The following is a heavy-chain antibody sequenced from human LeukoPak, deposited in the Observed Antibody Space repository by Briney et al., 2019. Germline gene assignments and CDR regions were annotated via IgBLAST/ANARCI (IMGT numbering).Heavy chain of an antibody. CDR2: ISSSGSTI. J-gene: IGHJ4*02. CDR1: GFTFSSYA. V-gene: IGHV3-48*04. D-gene: IGHD6-13*01. CDR3: ARDPGYTSSWHY. Sequence: GGPLRLSCAASGFTFSSYAMNWVRQAPGKGLEWVSYISSSGSTIYYADSVKGRFTISRDNAKNSLYLQMNSLRAEDTAVYYCARDPGYTSSWHYWGQGTLVIVSS.